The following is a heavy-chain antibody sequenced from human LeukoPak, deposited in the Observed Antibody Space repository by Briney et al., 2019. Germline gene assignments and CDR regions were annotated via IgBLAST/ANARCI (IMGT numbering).Heavy chain of an antibody. CDR1: GDSIGSGGHY. J-gene: IGHJ4*02. V-gene: IGHV4-31*03. CDR2: IYYSGTT. CDR3: ARGGTTWPYYFDY. Sequence: PSQTLSLTCTVSGDSIGSGGHYWAWIRQLPGMGLEWIGYIYYSGTTYYNPSLNSRVFMSMDTSENQFSLRLNSLTAADTAVYYCARGGTTWPYYFDYWGQGTLVTVSS. D-gene: IGHD2/OR15-2a*01.